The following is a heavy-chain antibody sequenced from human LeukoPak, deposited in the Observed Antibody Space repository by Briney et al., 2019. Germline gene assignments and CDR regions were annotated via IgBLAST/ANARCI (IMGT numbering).Heavy chain of an antibody. Sequence: SETLSLTCTVSGGSISSSSYYWGWIRQPPGKGLEWIGSIYYSGSTYYNPSLKSRVTISVDTSKNHFSLKLSSVTAADTAVYYCASLTRYYDFWSGYYLDYYYYMDVWGKGTTVTVSS. D-gene: IGHD3-3*01. J-gene: IGHJ6*03. CDR3: ASLTRYYDFWSGYYLDYYYYMDV. V-gene: IGHV4-39*07. CDR1: GGSISSSSYY. CDR2: IYYSGST.